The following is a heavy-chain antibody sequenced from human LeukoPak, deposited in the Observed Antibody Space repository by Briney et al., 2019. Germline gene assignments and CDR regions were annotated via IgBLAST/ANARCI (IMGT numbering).Heavy chain of an antibody. CDR1: GFTVSTNY. J-gene: IGHJ3*02. CDR3: ARLSDSSTYGAFDI. D-gene: IGHD3-22*01. Sequence: PGGSLRLSCAASGFTVSTNYMGWVPQAPGKGLEWVSVLYSGGSTYYPDSVKGRFTISRDNSQNTLYLQMDSLRPEDTAVYYCARLSDSSTYGAFDIWGHGTMVTVSS. V-gene: IGHV3-66*02. CDR2: LYSGGST.